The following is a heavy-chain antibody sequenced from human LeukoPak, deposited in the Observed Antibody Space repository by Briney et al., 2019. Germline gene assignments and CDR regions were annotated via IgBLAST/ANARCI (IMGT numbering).Heavy chain of an antibody. D-gene: IGHD1-1*01. CDR2: INHSGST. V-gene: IGHV4-34*01. J-gene: IGHJ4*02. Sequence: KPSETLSLTCAVYGGSFSGYYWSWIRQPPGKGLEWIGEINHSGSTNYNPSLKSRVTISVDTSKNQFSLKLSSVTAADTAVYYCARAELALDYWGQGTLVTVSS. CDR3: ARAELALDY. CDR1: GGSFSGYY.